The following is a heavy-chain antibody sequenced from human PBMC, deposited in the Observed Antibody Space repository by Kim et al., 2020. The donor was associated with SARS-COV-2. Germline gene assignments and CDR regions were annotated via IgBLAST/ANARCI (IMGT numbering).Heavy chain of an antibody. V-gene: IGHV5-10-1*01. CDR3: ARLSGDDDYYYYGMDV. D-gene: IGHD4-17*01. Sequence: GESLKISCKGSGYSFTSYWISWVRQMPGKGLEWMGRIDPSDSYTNYRPSFQGHVTISADKSISTAYLQWSCLKASDTAMYYCARLSGDDDYYYYGMDVWGQGTTVTVSS. CDR1: GYSFTSYW. J-gene: IGHJ6*02. CDR2: IDPSDSYT.